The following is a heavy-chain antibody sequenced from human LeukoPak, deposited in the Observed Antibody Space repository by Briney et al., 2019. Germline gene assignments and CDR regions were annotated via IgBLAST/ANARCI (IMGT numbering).Heavy chain of an antibody. J-gene: IGHJ4*02. V-gene: IGHV3-30-3*01. CDR1: GFTFSSYA. D-gene: IGHD2-15*01. CDR2: ISYDGSNK. CDR3: ARDGLEYCSGGSRYSGFDY. Sequence: GTSLRLSCAASGFTFSSYAMHWVRQAPGKGLEWVAIISYDGSNKYYADSVKGRFTISRDNSKNTLYLQMNSLRAEDTAVYYCARDGLEYCSGGSRYSGFDYWGQGTLVTVSS.